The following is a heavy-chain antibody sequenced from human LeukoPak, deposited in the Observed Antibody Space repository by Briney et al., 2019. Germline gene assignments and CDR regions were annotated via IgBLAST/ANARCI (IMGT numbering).Heavy chain of an antibody. V-gene: IGHV3-33*01. J-gene: IGHJ4*02. CDR2: IWYDGSNK. D-gene: IGHD6-13*01. Sequence: GGSLRLPCAASGFTFSSYGMHWVRQAPGKGLEWVAVIWYDGSNKYYADSVKGRFTISRDNSKNTLYLQMNSLRAEDTAVYYCARAALSAAGAFDYWGQGTLVTVSS. CDR1: GFTFSSYG. CDR3: ARAALSAAGAFDY.